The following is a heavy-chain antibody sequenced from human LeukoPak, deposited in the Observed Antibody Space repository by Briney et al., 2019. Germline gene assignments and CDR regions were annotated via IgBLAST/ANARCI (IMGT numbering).Heavy chain of an antibody. Sequence: SETLSLTCTVSGGSISSYYWSWIRQPPGKGLEWIGYIYYSGSTNYSPSLKSRVTISVDTSKNQFSLKLSSVTAADTAVYYCARASVVAGPQYYFDYWGQGTLVTVSS. CDR1: GGSISSYY. CDR3: ARASVVAGPQYYFDY. D-gene: IGHD6-19*01. J-gene: IGHJ4*02. CDR2: IYYSGST. V-gene: IGHV4-59*01.